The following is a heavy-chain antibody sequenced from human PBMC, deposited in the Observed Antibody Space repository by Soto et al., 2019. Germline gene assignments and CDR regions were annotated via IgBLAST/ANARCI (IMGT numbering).Heavy chain of an antibody. V-gene: IGHV5-51*01. Sequence: GESLKISCKGSGYSFTSYWIGWVRQMPGKGLEWMGIIYPGDSDTRYSPSFQGQVTISADKSINTAYLQWSSLKASDTAMYYCASGYYGSGSYYTALAFDIWGQGTMVTVSS. CDR2: IYPGDSDT. CDR3: ASGYYGSGSYYTALAFDI. J-gene: IGHJ3*02. D-gene: IGHD3-10*01. CDR1: GYSFTSYW.